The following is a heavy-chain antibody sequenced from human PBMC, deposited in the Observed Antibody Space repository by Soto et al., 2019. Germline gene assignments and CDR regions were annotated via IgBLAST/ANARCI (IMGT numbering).Heavy chain of an antibody. CDR3: AHTFTYGSGTYGDY. CDR2: IYWDDDK. V-gene: IGHV2-5*02. CDR1: GFSLSTSGVG. Sequence: QITLKESGPTLVKPTQTLTLTCTFSGFSLSTSGVGVGWIRQPPGKALEWLALIYWDDDKRYSPSLKSRLTIIKXTXKNQVVLTITNMDPVDTATYYCAHTFTYGSGTYGDYWGQGTLVTVSS. D-gene: IGHD3-10*01. J-gene: IGHJ4*02.